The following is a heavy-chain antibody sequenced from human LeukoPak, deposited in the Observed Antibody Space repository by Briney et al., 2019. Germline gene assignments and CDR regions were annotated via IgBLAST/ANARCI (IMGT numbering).Heavy chain of an antibody. V-gene: IGHV1-8*01. CDR3: ARGPNKSDGGNSGSAWFDP. J-gene: IGHJ5*02. CDR2: MNPNSGNT. CDR1: GYTFTTYD. Sequence: ASVKLSCKASGYTFTTYDINWVRHATGQGLELMGWMNPNSGNTGYAQKFQGRVTMTRNPSISTAYMELSSLRSEDTAVYYCARGPNKSDGGNSGSAWFDPWGQGTLVTVSS. D-gene: IGHD4-23*01.